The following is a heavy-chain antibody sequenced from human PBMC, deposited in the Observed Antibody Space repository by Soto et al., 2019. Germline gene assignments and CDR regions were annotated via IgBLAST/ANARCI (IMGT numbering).Heavy chain of an antibody. CDR3: ARSVAVAPLDS. Sequence: QVQFAESGGGVVQPGRSLRLSCAASGFTLSSYSMHWVRQAPGKGLEWVALISYDGNKKFYEDSVKGRFNISRDTSKNSLYLQMNSLRLEDTAIYYCARSVAVAPLDSWGHGTLVTVSS. J-gene: IGHJ5*01. CDR1: GFTLSSYS. V-gene: IGHV3-30*04. CDR2: ISYDGNKK. D-gene: IGHD6-19*01.